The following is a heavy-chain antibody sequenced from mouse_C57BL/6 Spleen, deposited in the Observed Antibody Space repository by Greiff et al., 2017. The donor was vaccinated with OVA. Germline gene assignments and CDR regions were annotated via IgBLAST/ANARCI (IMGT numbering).Heavy chain of an antibody. CDR3: ARSGYGSSSLAMDY. CDR1: GYSFTGYY. V-gene: IGHV1-42*01. CDR2: INPSTGGT. Sequence: EVQLQQSGPELVKPGASVKISCKASGYSFTGYYMNWVKQSPEQSLEWIGEINPSTGGTTYNQKFKAKATLTVDKSSSTAYMQLKSLTSEDSAVYYCARSGYGSSSLAMDYWGQGTSVTVSS. J-gene: IGHJ4*01. D-gene: IGHD1-1*01.